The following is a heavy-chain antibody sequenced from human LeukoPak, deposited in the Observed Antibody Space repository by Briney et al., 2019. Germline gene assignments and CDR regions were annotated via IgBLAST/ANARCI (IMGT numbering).Heavy chain of an antibody. J-gene: IGHJ4*02. V-gene: IGHV4-4*09. CDR3: ARGDLYSGSFPMGY. Sequence: SSETLSLTCTVSGGSISSYYWSWIRQPPGKRLEWIGYIYTSGNTNYNPSLKSRVTISVDTSKNQFSLKLSSVTAADTAVYYCARGDLYSGSFPMGYWGQGTLVTVSS. D-gene: IGHD1-26*01. CDR2: IYTSGNT. CDR1: GGSISSYY.